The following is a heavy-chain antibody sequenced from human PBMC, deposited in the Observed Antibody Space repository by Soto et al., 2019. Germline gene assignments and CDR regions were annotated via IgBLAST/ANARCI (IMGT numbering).Heavy chain of an antibody. Sequence: PWGSLRLSCVASGFRFSDYPLNWVRHAQGQGLGWVANINRAGTKINYVDSVKGRFTTSRDNAKNSLYLQIGSLRVEDTAIYSCVRGTPTPGLDIWGHGTPVTV. V-gene: IGHV3-7*03. CDR1: GFRFSDYP. CDR2: INRAGTKI. J-gene: IGHJ4*01. CDR3: VRGTPTPGLDI. D-gene: IGHD1-1*01.